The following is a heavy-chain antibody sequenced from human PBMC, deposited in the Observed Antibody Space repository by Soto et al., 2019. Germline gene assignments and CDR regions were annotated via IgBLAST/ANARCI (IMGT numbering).Heavy chain of an antibody. CDR2: IYYSGST. CDR3: ARAGGNDFWSGYFAFDI. CDR1: GGSISSYY. V-gene: IGHV4-59*08. D-gene: IGHD3-3*01. Sequence: SETLSLTCTVSGGSISSYYWSWIRQPPGKGLEWIGYIYYSGSTNYNPSLKSRVTISVDTSKNQFSLKLSSVTAADTAVYYCARAGGNDFWSGYFAFDIWGQGTMVTVSS. J-gene: IGHJ3*02.